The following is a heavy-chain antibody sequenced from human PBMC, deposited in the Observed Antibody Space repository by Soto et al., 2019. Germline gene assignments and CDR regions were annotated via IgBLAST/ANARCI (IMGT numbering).Heavy chain of an antibody. CDR3: ARSVSSNYEGYFDY. D-gene: IGHD4-4*01. Sequence: GGSLRLSCAASGFTFSSYGMHWVRQAPGKGLEWVAVISYDGSNKYYADSVKGRFTISRDNSKNTLYLQMNSLRAEDTAVYYCARSVSSNYEGYFDYWGQGTLVTVSS. CDR1: GFTFSSYG. CDR2: ISYDGSNK. J-gene: IGHJ4*02. V-gene: IGHV3-30*03.